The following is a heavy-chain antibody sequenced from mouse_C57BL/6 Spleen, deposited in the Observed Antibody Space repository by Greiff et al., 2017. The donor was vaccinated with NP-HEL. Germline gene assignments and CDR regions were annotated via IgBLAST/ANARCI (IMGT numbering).Heavy chain of an antibody. D-gene: IGHD2-1*01. CDR2: IDPSDSYT. V-gene: IGHV1-69*01. Sequence: VQLKHPGAELVMPGASVKLSCKASGYTFTSYWMHWVKQRPGQGLEWIGEIDPSDSYTNYNQKFKGKSTLTVDKSSSTAYMQLSSLTSEDSAVYYCARRGNYVDAMDYWGQGTSVTVSS. CDR1: GYTFTSYW. J-gene: IGHJ4*01. CDR3: ARRGNYVDAMDY.